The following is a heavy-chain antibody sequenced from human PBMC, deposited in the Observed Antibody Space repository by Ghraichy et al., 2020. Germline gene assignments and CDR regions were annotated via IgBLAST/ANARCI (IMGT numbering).Heavy chain of an antibody. CDR3: ASDAWFGESYYYYGMDV. V-gene: IGHV3-48*02. CDR1: GFTFSSYS. D-gene: IGHD3-10*01. Sequence: GGSLRLSCAASGFTFSSYSMNWVRQAPGKGLEWVSYISSSSSTIYYADSVKGRFTISRDNAKNSLYLQMNSLRDEDTAVYYCASDAWFGESYYYYGMDVWGQGTTVTVSS. CDR2: ISSSSSTI. J-gene: IGHJ6*02.